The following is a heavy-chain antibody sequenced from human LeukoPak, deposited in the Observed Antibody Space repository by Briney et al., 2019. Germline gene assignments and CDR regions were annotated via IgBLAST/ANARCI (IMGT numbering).Heavy chain of an antibody. CDR1: GGSISGWY. CDR2: IYGSGNT. V-gene: IGHV4-59*12. CDR3: ARDYHCGGGDCSWVDY. D-gene: IGHD2-21*01. Sequence: SETLSLTCTVSGGSISGWYWSWIRQPPGKGLEWIGYIYGSGNTNYNPSLKSRVTMSIDTSKNQFSLKLSSVTAADTAVYYCARDYHCGGGDCSWVDYWGQGTLVTVSS. J-gene: IGHJ4*02.